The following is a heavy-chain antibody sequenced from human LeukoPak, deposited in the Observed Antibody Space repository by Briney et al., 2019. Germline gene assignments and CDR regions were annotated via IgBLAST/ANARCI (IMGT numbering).Heavy chain of an antibody. V-gene: IGHV3-66*01. CDR1: GFTVSSNY. CDR3: ARRGYYCDSSGYYEGYFDY. CDR2: IYSGGST. D-gene: IGHD3-22*01. J-gene: IGHJ4*02. Sequence: PGGSLRLSCAASGFTVSSNYMSWVRQAPGQGLEWVSVIYSGGSTYYADSVKGRFIISRDNSKNTLYLQVNSLRGEDTAVYYCARRGYYCDSSGYYEGYFDYGGQGTLVTVSS.